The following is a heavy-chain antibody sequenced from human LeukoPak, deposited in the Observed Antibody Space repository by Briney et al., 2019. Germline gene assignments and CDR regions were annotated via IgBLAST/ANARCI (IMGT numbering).Heavy chain of an antibody. V-gene: IGHV3-7*01. D-gene: IGHD6-13*01. J-gene: IGHJ4*02. CDR3: ARGDISSSWYDNLDY. CDR2: IKQDGSEK. Sequence: GGSLRLSCAASGFTFSSYSMNWVRQAPGKGLEWVANIKQDGSEKYYVDSVKGRFTISRDNAKNSLYLQMNSLRAEDTAVYYCARGDISSSWYDNLDYWGQGTLVTVSS. CDR1: GFTFSSYS.